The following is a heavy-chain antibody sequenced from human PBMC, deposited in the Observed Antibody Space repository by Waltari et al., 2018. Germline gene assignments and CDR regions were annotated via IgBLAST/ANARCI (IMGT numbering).Heavy chain of an antibody. CDR2: IYYSGST. V-gene: IGHV4-59*01. J-gene: IGHJ2*01. CDR3: ARAYYDYVWGSYRYWYFDL. Sequence: QVQLQESGPGLVKPSETLSLTCTVSGGSISSYYWSWIRQPPGTGLEWIGYIYYSGSTNYNPSLKSRVTISVDTSKNQFSLKLSSVTAADTAVYYCARAYYDYVWGSYRYWYFDLWGRGTLVTVSS. D-gene: IGHD3-16*02. CDR1: GGSISSYY.